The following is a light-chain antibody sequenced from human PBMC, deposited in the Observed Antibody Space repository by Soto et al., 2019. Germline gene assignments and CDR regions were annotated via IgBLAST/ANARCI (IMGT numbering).Light chain of an antibody. CDR3: QQSFSSPQIT. Sequence: DIQMTQSPSSLSASVGDRVTITCRASQSISNYLSWYQQKPGKAPKLLIYAASSLQSGVQSRFSGGGSGTDFTLTISSLQPEDFATYYCQQSFSSPQITFGQGTRLEIK. V-gene: IGKV1-39*01. CDR1: QSISNY. J-gene: IGKJ5*01. CDR2: AAS.